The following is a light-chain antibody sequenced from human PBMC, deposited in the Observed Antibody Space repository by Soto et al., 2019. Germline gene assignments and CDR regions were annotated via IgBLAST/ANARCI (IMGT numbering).Light chain of an antibody. Sequence: EIVMTQSPATLSLSPGERATLSCRASQTVRNNYLAWYQQKPGQAPRLLIYGASSRATGIPDRFSGGGSGTDFTLTISRLEPEDFAVYYCQQYGSSPLTFGGGTKVDIK. V-gene: IGKV3-20*01. CDR1: QTVRNNY. J-gene: IGKJ4*01. CDR2: GAS. CDR3: QQYGSSPLT.